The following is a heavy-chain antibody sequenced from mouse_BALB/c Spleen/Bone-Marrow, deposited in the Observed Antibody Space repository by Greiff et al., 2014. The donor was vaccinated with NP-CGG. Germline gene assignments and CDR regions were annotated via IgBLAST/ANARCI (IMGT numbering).Heavy chain of an antibody. CDR3: TTLARNYFDY. CDR1: GYTFTSYW. V-gene: IGHV1-5*01. Sequence: VQLQQSGTVLARPGASVKMSCKASGYTFTSYWMHWVKQRPGQGLEWIGTIYPGKSDTTYNQKFKGKAKLTAVTSTSTAYMELSSLTGEDSAVYYCTTLARNYFDYWGQGTTLTVSS. D-gene: IGHD3-1*01. CDR2: IYPGKSDT. J-gene: IGHJ2*01.